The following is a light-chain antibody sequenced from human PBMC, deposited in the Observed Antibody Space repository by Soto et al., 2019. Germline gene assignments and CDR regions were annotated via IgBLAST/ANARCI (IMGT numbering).Light chain of an antibody. J-gene: IGLJ2*01. Sequence: QSALTQPRSVSGSPGQSVTVCCTGTSSDVGGYNFVSWYQQHPGKAPKLMIYDVTERPSGVPDRFSGSKSGNTASLTISGLQAEDEADYYCCSYAGSYAVVFGGGTKLTVL. CDR2: DVT. CDR3: CSYAGSYAVV. CDR1: SSDVGGYNF. V-gene: IGLV2-11*01.